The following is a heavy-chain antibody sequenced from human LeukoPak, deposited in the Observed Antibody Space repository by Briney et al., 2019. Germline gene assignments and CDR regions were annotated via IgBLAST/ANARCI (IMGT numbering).Heavy chain of an antibody. Sequence: GRSLRLSCAASGFTFSDYGMHWVRQAPGKGLEWVALISYDGGNKFYADSVRDRFTISRDNSKNTLFLQMNSLRTEDPAMYYCAKVFEVRGARRPKDYWGQGTLVIVSS. CDR3: AKVFEVRGARRPKDY. CDR2: ISYDGGNK. D-gene: IGHD3-10*01. V-gene: IGHV3-30*18. J-gene: IGHJ4*02. CDR1: GFTFSDYG.